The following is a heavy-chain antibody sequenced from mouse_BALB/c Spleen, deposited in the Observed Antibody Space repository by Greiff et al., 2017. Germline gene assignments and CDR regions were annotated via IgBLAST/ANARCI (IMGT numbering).Heavy chain of an antibody. CDR2: IYPGNSDT. J-gene: IGHJ4*01. V-gene: IGHV1-5*01. Sequence: EVQLQQSGTVLARPGASVKMSCKASGYTFTSYWMHWVKQRPGQGLEWIGAIYPGNSDTSYNQKFKGKAKLTAVTSTSTAYMELSSLTNEDSAVYYCTRRGSSYGYYAMDYWGQGTSVTVSS. D-gene: IGHD1-1*01. CDR1: GYTFTSYW. CDR3: TRRGSSYGYYAMDY.